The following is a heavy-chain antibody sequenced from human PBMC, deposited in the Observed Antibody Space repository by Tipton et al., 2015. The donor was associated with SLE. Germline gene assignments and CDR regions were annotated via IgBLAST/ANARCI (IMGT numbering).Heavy chain of an antibody. CDR3: VRGRDSSGYYPYCFDY. CDR2: IYYGGNT. J-gene: IGHJ4*02. Sequence: TLSLTCSVSGGSIGSSSFYWAWIRQPPGKGLEWLGSIYYGGNTYYNPSLKTPVTLSVDTSKNQFSLEVTSVTAADTAVYYCVRGRDSSGYYPYCFDYWGQGTLVTVSS. CDR1: GGSIGSSSFY. V-gene: IGHV4-39*07. D-gene: IGHD3-22*01.